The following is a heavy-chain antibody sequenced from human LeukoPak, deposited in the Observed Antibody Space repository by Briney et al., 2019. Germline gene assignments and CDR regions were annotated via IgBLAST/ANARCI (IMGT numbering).Heavy chain of an antibody. CDR1: GGSISSGGYY. D-gene: IGHD3-3*01. CDR2: IYYSGST. CDR3: ARSPRPTIFGVADAQFDY. J-gene: IGHJ4*02. Sequence: SETLSLTCTVSGGSISSGGYYWSWIRQHPGKGLEWIGYIYYSGSTYHNPSLKSRVTISVDTSKNQFSLKLSSVTAADTAVYYCARSPRPTIFGVADAQFDYWGQGTLVTVSS. V-gene: IGHV4-31*03.